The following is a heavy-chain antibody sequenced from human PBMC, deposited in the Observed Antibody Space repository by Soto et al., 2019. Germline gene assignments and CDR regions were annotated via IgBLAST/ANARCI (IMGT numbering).Heavy chain of an antibody. V-gene: IGHV1-69*13. CDR2: IIPISGTA. CDR3: ARDKGQFGGGAPPLTYYYYRMDG. CDR1: GGTFSSYA. Sequence: GASVKVSFKASGGTFSSYAISWVRQAPGQGLEWMGGIIPISGTANYAQKFQGRVTITADESTSTAYMELSSLRPEYTAVYYCARDKGQFGGGAPPLTYYYYRMDGWGQGTTVTVSS. J-gene: IGHJ6*01. D-gene: IGHD3-16*01.